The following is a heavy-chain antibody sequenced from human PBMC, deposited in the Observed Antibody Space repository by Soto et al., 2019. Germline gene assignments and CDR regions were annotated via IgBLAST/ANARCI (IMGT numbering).Heavy chain of an antibody. CDR3: ARLGQGFFDY. V-gene: IGHV1-69*18. CDR2: IIPAVGTA. CDR1: GGTFSSYA. J-gene: IGHJ4*02. Sequence: QVQLVQSGAEVKKPGSSVKVSCKASGGTFSSYAISWVRQAPGQGLEWMGSIIPAVGTADYAQKYQGRVTITADESARTAYMEVSSLTSDDTAVYYCARLGQGFFDYWGQGTLVTVSS. D-gene: IGHD7-27*01.